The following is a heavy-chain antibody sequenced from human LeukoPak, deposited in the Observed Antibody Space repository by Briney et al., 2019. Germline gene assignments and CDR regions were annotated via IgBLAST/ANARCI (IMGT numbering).Heavy chain of an antibody. CDR2: IYYSGST. J-gene: IGHJ5*02. CDR3: ARDMADYYDSSSINWFDP. Sequence: SETLSLTCTVSGGSISSYYWSWIRQPPGKGLEWIGYIYYSGSTNYNPSLKSRVTISVDTSKNQFSLKLSSVTAADTAVYYCARDMADYYDSSSINWFDPWGQGTLVTVSS. D-gene: IGHD3-22*01. CDR1: GGSISSYY. V-gene: IGHV4-59*01.